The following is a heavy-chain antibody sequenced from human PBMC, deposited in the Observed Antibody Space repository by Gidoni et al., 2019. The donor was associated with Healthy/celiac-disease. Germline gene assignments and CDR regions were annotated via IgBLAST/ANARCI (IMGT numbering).Heavy chain of an antibody. V-gene: IGHV1-24*01. CDR1: GYTLTELS. J-gene: IGHJ3*02. Sequence: QVQLVQSGAEVKKPGASVKVSCKGAGYTLTELSMHWVRQAPGKGLEWRGGFDPEDGETIYAQKFQGRVTMTEDTSTDTAYMELSSLRSEDTAVYYCATGAVGATTRLGAFDIWGQGTMVTVSS. CDR3: ATGAVGATTRLGAFDI. D-gene: IGHD1-26*01. CDR2: FDPEDGET.